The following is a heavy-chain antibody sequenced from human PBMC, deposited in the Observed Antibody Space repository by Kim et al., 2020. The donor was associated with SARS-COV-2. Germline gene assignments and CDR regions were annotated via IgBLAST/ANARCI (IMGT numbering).Heavy chain of an antibody. CDR3: ARDRGILLPEYYYGVDV. Sequence: SETLSLTWTVSGGSISSGDNYWTWIRQTPEKGLEWIGYIHSSGNSYYNPSLKSQVAMSVDTSKNQFSLRLKSVTAADSAVYFCARDRGILLPEYYYGVDV. CDR2: IHSSGNS. V-gene: IGHV4-30-4*01. CDR1: GGSISSGDNY. J-gene: IGHJ6*01. D-gene: IGHD5-18*01.